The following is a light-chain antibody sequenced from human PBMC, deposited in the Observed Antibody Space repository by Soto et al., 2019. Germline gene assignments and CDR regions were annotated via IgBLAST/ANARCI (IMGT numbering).Light chain of an antibody. V-gene: IGKV3-15*01. CDR2: GAS. J-gene: IGKJ4*02. CDR3: QQYYNLSPLT. Sequence: EIVVTQSPATLSLSPGERATLSCRASQSVSSNLAWYQQKPGQAPRLLIYGASTRATGVPARFSGSGSGTEFTLTISTLQSEYFAVYYCQQYYNLSPLTF. CDR1: QSVSSN.